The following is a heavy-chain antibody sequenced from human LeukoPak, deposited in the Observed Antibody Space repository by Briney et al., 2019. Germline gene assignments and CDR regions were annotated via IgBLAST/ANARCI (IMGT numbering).Heavy chain of an antibody. CDR2: IHYSGIT. J-gene: IGHJ4*02. CDR1: GGSVSSGSYY. CDR3: ARADSSGFSRFGY. D-gene: IGHD6-19*01. Sequence: SETLSLTCTVSGGSVSSGSYYWNWIRQPPGKGLEWIGYIHYSGITNYNSSLKSRVTISVDTSKKQFSLKLNSVTAADTAVYYCARADSSGFSRFGYWGQGALVTVSS. V-gene: IGHV4-61*01.